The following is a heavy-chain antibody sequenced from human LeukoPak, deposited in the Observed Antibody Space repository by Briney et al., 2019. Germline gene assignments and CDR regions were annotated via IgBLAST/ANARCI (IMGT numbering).Heavy chain of an antibody. CDR1: GGTFSSYA. CDR3: ARVRAVAGTWYFQH. Sequence: ASVKVSCKASGGTFSSYAISWVRQAPGQGLEWMGQINPNSGGTNYAQKFQGRVTMTRDTSISTAYMELSRLRSDDAAVYYCARVRAVAGTWYFQHWGQGTLVTVSS. D-gene: IGHD6-19*01. V-gene: IGHV1-2*06. J-gene: IGHJ1*01. CDR2: INPNSGGT.